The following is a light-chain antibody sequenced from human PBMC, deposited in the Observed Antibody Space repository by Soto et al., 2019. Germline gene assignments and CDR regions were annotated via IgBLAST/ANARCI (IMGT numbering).Light chain of an antibody. CDR1: SSDVGAYNY. J-gene: IGLJ1*01. CDR2: EVS. Sequence: QSALTQPASVSGSPGQSITISCTGTSSDVGAYNYVSWYQQYPGKAPKLMIYEVSNRPSGVSNRFSGSKSGNTASLTISGLQAEDEADYHCSSYTSGSSHYVFGTGTKLTVL. V-gene: IGLV2-14*01. CDR3: SSYTSGSSHYV.